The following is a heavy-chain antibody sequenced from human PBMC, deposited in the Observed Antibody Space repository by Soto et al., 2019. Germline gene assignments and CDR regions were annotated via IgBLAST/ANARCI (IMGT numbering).Heavy chain of an antibody. J-gene: IGHJ6*02. D-gene: IGHD1-26*01. V-gene: IGHV1-69*01. CDR2: IIPFSGTT. Sequence: QVQLVQSGAEVKKPGSSVKVSCKASGGTFSRYTIGWVRQAPGQGPEWMGEIIPFSGTTDYAQRFQGRVTIFADESTGTAFMDLTSLRSDDTAVYYCAREIRGSYSMDVWGQGTTVTVSS. CDR1: GGTFSRYT. CDR3: AREIRGSYSMDV.